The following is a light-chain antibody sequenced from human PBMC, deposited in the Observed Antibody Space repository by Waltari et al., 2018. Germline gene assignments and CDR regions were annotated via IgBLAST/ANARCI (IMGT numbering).Light chain of an antibody. Sequence: DIQMTQSPSTLSASVGDRVTISCRASQSITRLLAWYQQKPGEAPKSLIYKASTLESGVPSRFSGSGSGTEFTLTISSLQPDDFATYYCQQYKSPPWTFGQGTKVEIK. CDR2: KAS. J-gene: IGKJ1*01. CDR3: QQYKSPPWT. V-gene: IGKV1-5*03. CDR1: QSITRL.